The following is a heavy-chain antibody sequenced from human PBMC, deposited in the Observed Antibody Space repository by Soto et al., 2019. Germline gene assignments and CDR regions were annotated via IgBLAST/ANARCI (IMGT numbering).Heavy chain of an antibody. CDR3: ARYIPGVRYYGMDV. CDR1: GLTFMRYD. V-gene: IGHV3-23*01. D-gene: IGHD2-2*01. J-gene: IGHJ6*02. CDR2: IGESGTPT. Sequence: GEYVRLSCETSGLTFMRYDMKWVRQGPGKGLEWVSLIGESGTPTYYADSVKGRFTISRDNSGNTLFLEMYSLRAEDTAVYYCARYIPGVRYYGMDVWGQGT.